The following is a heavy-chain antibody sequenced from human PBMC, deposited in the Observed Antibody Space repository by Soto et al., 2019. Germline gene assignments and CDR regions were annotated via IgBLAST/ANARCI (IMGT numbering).Heavy chain of an antibody. Sequence: QVQLVQSGAEVKKPGASVKVSCKASGYTFTGYYMHWVRQAPGQGLEWMGWINPNSGGTNYAQKFQGWVTMSRDTSISTAYMELSRMRSDDTAVYYCARDREGSGGYWYFDLWGRGTLVTVSS. CDR2: INPNSGGT. V-gene: IGHV1-2*04. CDR1: GYTFTGYY. D-gene: IGHD5-12*01. J-gene: IGHJ2*01. CDR3: ARDREGSGGYWYFDL.